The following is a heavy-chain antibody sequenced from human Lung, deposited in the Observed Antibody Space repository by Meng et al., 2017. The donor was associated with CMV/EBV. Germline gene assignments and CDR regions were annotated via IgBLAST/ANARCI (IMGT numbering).Heavy chain of an antibody. D-gene: IGHD3-3*01. V-gene: IGHV1-18*01. CDR1: GYTFTSYG. CDR2: ISAYNGNT. Sequence: SVXVSXXTSGYTFTSYGISWVRQAPGQGLEWMGCISAYNGNTNYEQKLEGRVTMTTDTSTSTAYMELRSLRSDDTAVYYCARTYYVFWNESGGMDVWGQGXTVTVSS. CDR3: ARTYYVFWNESGGMDV. J-gene: IGHJ6*02.